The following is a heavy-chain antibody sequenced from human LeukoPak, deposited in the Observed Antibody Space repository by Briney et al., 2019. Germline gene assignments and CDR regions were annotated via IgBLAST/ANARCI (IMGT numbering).Heavy chain of an antibody. CDR3: ARLTGVTGDDAFDI. V-gene: IGHV4-59*08. D-gene: IGHD7-27*01. CDR1: GCSISSYY. Sequence: WETLSLTCTVSGCSISSYYWSWIRQPPGKGLEWIGYIYYSGSNKYYPSFKSRVTISAATSKNQFSLKLSSVTAADTAVYYCARLTGVTGDDAFDIWGQGTMVTVSS. J-gene: IGHJ3*02. CDR2: IYYSGSN.